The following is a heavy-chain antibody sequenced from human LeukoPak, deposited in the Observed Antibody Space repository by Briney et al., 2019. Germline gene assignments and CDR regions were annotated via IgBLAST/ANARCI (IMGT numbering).Heavy chain of an antibody. D-gene: IGHD6-13*01. CDR1: GFTFSSSA. CDR3: AKRMAAAGTGSYWYFDL. V-gene: IGHV3-23*01. CDR2: ISGSGGNT. Sequence: GSLRLSCAASGFTFSSSAMSWVRQAPGKGLEWVSAISGSGGNTYYADSVKGRFTISRDNSKNTLYLQVNSLRAEDTAVYYCAKRMAAAGTGSYWYFDLWGRGTLVTVSS. J-gene: IGHJ2*01.